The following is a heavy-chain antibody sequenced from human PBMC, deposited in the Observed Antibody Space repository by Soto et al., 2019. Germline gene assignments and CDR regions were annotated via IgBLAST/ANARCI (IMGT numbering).Heavy chain of an antibody. Sequence: SESLLFTCTVVGGSLISGDWRWNREPPGRGLEWIGFIYYAGSTKYNPSLTSRVTISVDTSKNQFSRTVTSVTAADTAVYYCARQKEATETFDYSGPGTLGTV. CDR1: GGSLISGD. CDR2: IYYAGST. V-gene: IGHV4-59*08. CDR3: ARQKEATETFDY. D-gene: IGHD5-12*01. J-gene: IGHJ4*02.